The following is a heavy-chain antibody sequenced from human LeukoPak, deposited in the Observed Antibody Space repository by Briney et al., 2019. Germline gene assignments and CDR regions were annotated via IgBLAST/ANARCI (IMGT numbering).Heavy chain of an antibody. V-gene: IGHV3-21*01. D-gene: IGHD2-21*02. Sequence: GGSLRLSCAASGFTFTNYGMNWVRQAPGKGLEWVSSIAGSSGYISYADSVKGRFTISRDNAKKSLYLQMTSLTAEDTAVYYCARDRGAYCGGDCYLGFDYWGRGTLVTVSS. CDR3: ARDRGAYCGGDCYLGFDY. CDR1: GFTFTNYG. J-gene: IGHJ4*01. CDR2: IAGSSGYI.